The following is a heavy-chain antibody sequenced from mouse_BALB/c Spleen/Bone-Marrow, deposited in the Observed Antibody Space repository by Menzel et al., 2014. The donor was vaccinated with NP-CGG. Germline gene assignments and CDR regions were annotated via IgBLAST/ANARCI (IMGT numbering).Heavy chain of an antibody. J-gene: IGHJ2*01. Sequence: VQLQQSGSVLVRPGASVKLSCKASGYTFTSSWMHWAKQRPGQGLEWIGEIHPNSGNTNYNEKFKGKATLTVDTSSSTAYVDLSSLTSEDSAVYYCARSGFDYWGQVVTLTVSS. D-gene: IGHD4-1*01. CDR2: IHPNSGNT. V-gene: IGHV1S130*01. CDR3: ARSGFDY. CDR1: GYTFTSSW.